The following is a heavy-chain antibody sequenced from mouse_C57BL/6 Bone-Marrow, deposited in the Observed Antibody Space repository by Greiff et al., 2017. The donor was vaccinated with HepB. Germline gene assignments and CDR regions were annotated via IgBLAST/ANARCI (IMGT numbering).Heavy chain of an antibody. V-gene: IGHV5-6*01. CDR3: ARPWERSNRWFAY. Sequence: EVKLVESGGDLVKPGGSLKLSCAASGFTFSSYGMSWVRQTPDKRLEWVATISSGGSYTYYPDSVKGRFTISRDNAKNTLYLQMSSLKSEDTAMYYCARPWERSNRWFAYWGQGTLVTVSA. CDR2: ISSGGSYT. CDR1: GFTFSSYG. J-gene: IGHJ3*01. D-gene: IGHD2-5*01.